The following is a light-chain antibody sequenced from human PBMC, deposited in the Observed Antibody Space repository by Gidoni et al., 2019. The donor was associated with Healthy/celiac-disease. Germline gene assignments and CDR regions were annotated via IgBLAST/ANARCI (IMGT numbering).Light chain of an antibody. Sequence: DIQMTQSPSSLSASVGDRVTITCRASQSISSYLNWYQQKPGKAPKLLIYAASSLQSGVPSRFSGSGSGTDFTLTISSLQPEAFATYSCQQSYSTPSTFGQGTKVEIK. J-gene: IGKJ1*01. CDR1: QSISSY. CDR2: AAS. V-gene: IGKV1-39*01. CDR3: QQSYSTPST.